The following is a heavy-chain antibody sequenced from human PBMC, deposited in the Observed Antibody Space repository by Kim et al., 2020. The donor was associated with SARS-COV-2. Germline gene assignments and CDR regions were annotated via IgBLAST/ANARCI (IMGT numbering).Heavy chain of an antibody. CDR3: ARINDYGDYYDAFDS. J-gene: IGHJ3*02. Sequence: PSLEGRLTISVDTSKNQFSLELSSVTAADTSVYYCARINDYGDYYDAFDSWGQGTMVTVSS. D-gene: IGHD4-17*01. V-gene: IGHV4-59*01.